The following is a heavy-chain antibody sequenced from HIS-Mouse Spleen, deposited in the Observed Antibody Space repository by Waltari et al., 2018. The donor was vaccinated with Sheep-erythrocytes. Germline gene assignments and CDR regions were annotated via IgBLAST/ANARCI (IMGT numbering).Heavy chain of an antibody. V-gene: IGHV1-8*01. J-gene: IGHJ4*02. CDR1: GYTFTSYD. CDR2: MNTKSGNT. CDR3: ARGFWVYSSSSGFDY. D-gene: IGHD6-6*01. Sequence: QVQLVQSGAEVKKPGASVKVSCKASGYTFTSYDINWVRQATGQGIEWMGWMNTKSGNTGDAQKFQGRVTMTRNTSISTAYMELSSLRSEDTAVYYCARGFWVYSSSSGFDYWGQGTLVTVSS.